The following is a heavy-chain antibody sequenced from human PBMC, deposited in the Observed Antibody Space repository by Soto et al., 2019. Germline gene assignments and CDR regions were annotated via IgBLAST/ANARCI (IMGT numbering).Heavy chain of an antibody. CDR3: ARGKYCSGGSCERFDP. CDR1: DGSISTYF. J-gene: IGHJ5*02. V-gene: IGHV4-59*01. Sequence: QVQLQESGPGLVQPSETLSLTCTVSDGSISTYFWTWIRQPPGKGLEWIGHIYHSGTADDNPSLKRRVAMSVDTSKNQFSLNLTSVTAADTATYYCARGKYCSGGSCERFDPWGQGALVTVSS. D-gene: IGHD2-15*01. CDR2: IYHSGTA.